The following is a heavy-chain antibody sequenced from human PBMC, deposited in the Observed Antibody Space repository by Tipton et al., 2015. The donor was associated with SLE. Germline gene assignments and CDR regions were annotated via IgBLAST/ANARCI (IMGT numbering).Heavy chain of an antibody. CDR3: ARSVWGDAFDI. Sequence: SLRLSCTASGFTFDDYAMNWVRQAPGKGLEWVSRISWNSGRIGYADSVKGRFTISRDNAKNSLYLQMNSLRAEDTAVYYCARSVWGDAFDIWGQGTMVTVSS. J-gene: IGHJ3*02. CDR2: ISWNSGRI. V-gene: IGHV3-9*01. D-gene: IGHD5/OR15-5a*01. CDR1: GFTFDDYA.